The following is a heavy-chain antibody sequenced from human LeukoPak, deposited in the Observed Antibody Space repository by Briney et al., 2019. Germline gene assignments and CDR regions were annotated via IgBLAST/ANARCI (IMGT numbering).Heavy chain of an antibody. V-gene: IGHV3-30*18. J-gene: IGHJ1*01. CDR2: ISYDGSNK. CDR3: AKVAGAHEYFQH. D-gene: IGHD4/OR15-4a*01. CDR1: GFTFSSYG. Sequence: GRSLRISCAASGFTFSSYGMHWVRQAPGKGLEWVAVISYDGSNKYYADSVKGRFTISRDNSKNTLYLQMNSLRAEDTAVYYCAKVAGAHEYFQHWGQGTLVTVSS.